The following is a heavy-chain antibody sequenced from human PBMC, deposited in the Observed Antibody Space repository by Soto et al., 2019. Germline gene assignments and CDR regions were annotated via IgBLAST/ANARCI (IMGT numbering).Heavy chain of an antibody. CDR2: IWYDGSNK. Sequence: GGSLRLSCAASGFTFSSYGMHWVRQAPGKGLEWVAVIWYDGSNKYYADSVKGRFTISRDNSKNTLYLQMNSLRAEDTAVYYCARRGYCSGGSCFEGADASDIWGQGTMVTVSS. V-gene: IGHV3-33*01. CDR1: GFTFSSYG. CDR3: ARRGYCSGGSCFEGADASDI. D-gene: IGHD2-15*01. J-gene: IGHJ3*02.